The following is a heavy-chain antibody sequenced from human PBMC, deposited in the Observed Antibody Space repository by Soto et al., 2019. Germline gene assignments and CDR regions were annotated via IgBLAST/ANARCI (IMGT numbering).Heavy chain of an antibody. D-gene: IGHD1-20*01. CDR1: GYTFTSYD. CDR2: MNPNSGNT. J-gene: IGHJ6*02. CDR3: ARDGSITGTEGMDV. V-gene: IGHV1-8*01. Sequence: ASVEVSCKXSGYTFTSYDINWVRQATGQGLEWMGWMNPNSGNTGYAQRFQGRVTMTRNTSISTAYMELSSLRSEDTAVYYCARDGSITGTEGMDVWGQGTTVTAP.